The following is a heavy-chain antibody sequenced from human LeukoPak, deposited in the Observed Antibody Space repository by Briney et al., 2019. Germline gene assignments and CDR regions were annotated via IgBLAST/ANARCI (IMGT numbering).Heavy chain of an antibody. CDR1: GYTFTAYG. Sequence: ASVKVSCKASGYTFTAYGISWVRQAPGQGLEWMGWISAYDGLTNYVQKFQGRVTMTTDTSTSTAYMELRSLRSDDTAVYYCARGPLAFGGVIPYRGLDPWGQGTLVTVSS. V-gene: IGHV1-18*01. CDR3: ARGPLAFGGVIPYRGLDP. J-gene: IGHJ5*02. CDR2: ISAYDGLT. D-gene: IGHD3-16*02.